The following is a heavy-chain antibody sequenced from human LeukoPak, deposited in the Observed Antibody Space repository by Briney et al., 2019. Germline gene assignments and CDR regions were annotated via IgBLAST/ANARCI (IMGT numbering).Heavy chain of an antibody. CDR1: GFTFSSYG. CDR2: IRYDESNK. J-gene: IGHJ4*02. Sequence: PGGSLRLSCVAPGFTFSSYGMPWVRQAPGKGLEWVAFIRYDESNKYYADSVKGRFTISRDNSKNTLYLQMNSLKTEDTAVYFCTTAPPAYPRPYFDYWGQGTLVTVSS. CDR3: TTAPPAYPRPYFDY. V-gene: IGHV3-30*02. D-gene: IGHD1-14*01.